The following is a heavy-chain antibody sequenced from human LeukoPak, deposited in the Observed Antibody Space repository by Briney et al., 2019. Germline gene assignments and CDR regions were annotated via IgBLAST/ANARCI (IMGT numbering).Heavy chain of an antibody. Sequence: GESLRLSCAASGFTLSSYGMHWVRQAPGKGLEWVAVISYDGSNKYYADSVKGRFTISRDNSKNTLYLQMNSLRAEDTAVYYCAKSSGSGSYLTDYWGQGTLVTVSS. D-gene: IGHD3-10*01. CDR1: GFTLSSYG. CDR3: AKSSGSGSYLTDY. V-gene: IGHV3-30*18. J-gene: IGHJ4*02. CDR2: ISYDGSNK.